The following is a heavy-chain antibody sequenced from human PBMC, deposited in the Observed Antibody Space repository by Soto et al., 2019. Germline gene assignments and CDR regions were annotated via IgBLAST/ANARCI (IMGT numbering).Heavy chain of an antibody. CDR3: AKEVATINYYYYGMDV. Sequence: GGSLRLSCAASGFTFSSYGMHWVRQAPGKGLEWVAVISYDGSNKYYADSVKGRFTISRDNSKNTLYLQMNSLRAEDTAVYYCAKEVATINYYYYGMDVWGQGTTVTVSS. V-gene: IGHV3-30*18. CDR1: GFTFSSYG. CDR2: ISYDGSNK. D-gene: IGHD5-12*01. J-gene: IGHJ6*02.